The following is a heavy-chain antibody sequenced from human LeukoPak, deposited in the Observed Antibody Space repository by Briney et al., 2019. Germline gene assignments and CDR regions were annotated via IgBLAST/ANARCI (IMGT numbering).Heavy chain of an antibody. CDR3: ARGALWFGELLRYPYYGMDV. CDR1: GFTFSTYW. J-gene: IGHJ6*04. CDR2: IKQDGSEK. Sequence: PGGSLRLSCAASGFTFSTYWMSWVRQAPGKGLEWVANIKQDGSEKYYVDSVKGRFTISRDNAKNSLYLQMNSLRAEDTAVYYCARGALWFGELLRYPYYGMDVWGKGTTVTVSS. V-gene: IGHV3-7*04. D-gene: IGHD3-10*01.